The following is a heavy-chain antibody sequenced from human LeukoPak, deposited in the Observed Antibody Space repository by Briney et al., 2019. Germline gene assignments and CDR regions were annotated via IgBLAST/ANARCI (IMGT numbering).Heavy chain of an antibody. J-gene: IGHJ4*02. V-gene: IGHV3-30*18. Sequence: QSGGSLRLSCAASGFTFSSYGMHWVSQAPGKGLEWVAVISYDGSNKYYADSVKGRFTISRDNSKNTLYLQMNSLRAEDTAVYYCAKADRYYYDSSGSFDYWGQGTLVTVSS. CDR1: GFTFSSYG. D-gene: IGHD3-22*01. CDR3: AKADRYYYDSSGSFDY. CDR2: ISYDGSNK.